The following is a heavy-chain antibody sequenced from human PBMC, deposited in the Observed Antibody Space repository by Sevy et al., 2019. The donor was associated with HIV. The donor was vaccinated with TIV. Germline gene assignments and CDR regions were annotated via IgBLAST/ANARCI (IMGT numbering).Heavy chain of an antibody. Sequence: GGSLRLSCAASGFTLSSHAMHWVRQAPGKGLEWMTIISYDGSNKNHADSVKGRFTISRDNSKNTLYLQMNSLRPEDTAVYYCARAPGAVIAAGPYDLDYWGQGTLVTVSS. V-gene: IGHV3-30*04. J-gene: IGHJ4*02. CDR3: ARAPGAVIAAGPYDLDY. CDR1: GFTLSSHA. CDR2: ISYDGSNK. D-gene: IGHD6-13*01.